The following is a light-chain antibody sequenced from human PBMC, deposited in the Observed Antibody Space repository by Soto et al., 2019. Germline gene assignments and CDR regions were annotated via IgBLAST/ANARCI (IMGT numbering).Light chain of an antibody. J-gene: IGKJ2*01. CDR1: QSIASN. Sequence: DIQMTQSPSSLSASVGDRVTITCRASQSIASNLNWFQQKPGKAPNLLTYAASNLQSGVPSRFSGSGTGTDFTLTISSLQPEDFATYYCQQSYNTPPTFGQGTKVEIK. V-gene: IGKV1-39*01. CDR2: AAS. CDR3: QQSYNTPPT.